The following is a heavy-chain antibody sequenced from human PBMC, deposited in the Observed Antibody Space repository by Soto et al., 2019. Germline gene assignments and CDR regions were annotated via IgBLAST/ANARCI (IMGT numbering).Heavy chain of an antibody. J-gene: IGHJ6*02. CDR1: GGSISSYY. Sequence: PSETLSLTYTVSGGSISSYYWSWIRQPPGKGLEWIGYIYYSGSTNYNPSLKSRVTISVDTSKNQFSLKLSSVTAADTAVYYCARDQGGYTGGMDVWGQGTTVTVSS. D-gene: IGHD1-26*01. CDR2: IYYSGST. V-gene: IGHV4-59*01. CDR3: ARDQGGYTGGMDV.